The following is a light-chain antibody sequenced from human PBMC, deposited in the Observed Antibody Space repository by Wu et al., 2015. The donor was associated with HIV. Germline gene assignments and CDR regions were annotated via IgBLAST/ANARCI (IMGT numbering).Light chain of an antibody. CDR1: QDINHY. CDR2: AAS. V-gene: IGKV1-27*01. J-gene: IGKJ4*01. CDR3: QKYNSAPLT. Sequence: DIQMTQSPSSLSASIGDRVTITCRASQDINHYLTWYQQKPGKVPKLLIFAASTLQSGVPSRFSGSGSGTEFTLTISSLQPEDVATYYCQKYNSAPLTFGGGTKVEIK.